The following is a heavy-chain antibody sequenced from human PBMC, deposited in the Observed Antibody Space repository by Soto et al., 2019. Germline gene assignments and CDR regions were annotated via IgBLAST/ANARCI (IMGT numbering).Heavy chain of an antibody. J-gene: IGHJ4*02. CDR1: GFSLSTSGVG. CDR3: AHSGNSYGAYYCDY. V-gene: IGHV2-5*02. D-gene: IGHD5-18*01. Sequence: QITLKESGPTLVKPTQTLTLTCTFSGFSLSTSGVGVGWIRQPPGKALEWLALLYWDDDKRYSPSLKSRLTSARNTSKNQLVRTRTNRDPVDTATYYCAHSGNSYGAYYCDYWGQGTLVTVSS. CDR2: LYWDDDK.